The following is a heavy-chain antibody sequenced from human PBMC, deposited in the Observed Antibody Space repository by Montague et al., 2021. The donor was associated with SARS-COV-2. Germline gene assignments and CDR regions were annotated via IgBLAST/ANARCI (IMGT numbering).Heavy chain of an antibody. J-gene: IGHJ5*02. V-gene: IGHV4-34*01. Sequence: SETLSLTCAVYGGSVSDYYWSWIRQPPGKGLEWIGEINHSGSTNXNPSLKSRVTTSVDTSKNQFSLKLTSVTAADTAVYCCARGPRITMIVVVITDKWFDPWGQGTLVTVSS. CDR3: ARGPRITMIVVVITDKWFDP. D-gene: IGHD3-22*01. CDR1: GGSVSDYY. CDR2: INHSGST.